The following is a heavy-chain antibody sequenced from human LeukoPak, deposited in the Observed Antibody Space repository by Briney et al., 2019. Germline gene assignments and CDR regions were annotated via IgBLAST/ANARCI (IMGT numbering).Heavy chain of an antibody. CDR1: GGSISSYY. CDR2: IYYSGST. CDR3: ARGGWRSAPSLFPDY. V-gene: IGHV4-59*01. Sequence: SETLSLTCTVSGGSISSYYWSWLRQPPGKGLEGIGYIYYSGSTNYNPSLKSRVTISVDTSKNQFSLKLSSVTAADTAVYYCARGGWRSAPSLFPDYWGQGTLVTVSS. D-gene: IGHD3-3*01. J-gene: IGHJ4*02.